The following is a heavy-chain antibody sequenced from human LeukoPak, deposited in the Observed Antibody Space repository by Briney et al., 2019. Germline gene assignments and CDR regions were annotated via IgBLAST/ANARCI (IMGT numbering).Heavy chain of an antibody. CDR2: INHSGST. CDR3: ARGQLPRSGWLRVPNWFDP. Sequence: PSETLSLTCAVYGGSFSGYYWSWIRQPPGKGLEWIGEINHSGSTNYNPSLKSRVTISVDTSKNQFSLKLSSVTAADTAVYYCARGQLPRSGWLRVPNWFDPWGQGTLVTVSS. J-gene: IGHJ5*02. V-gene: IGHV4-34*01. D-gene: IGHD6-19*01. CDR1: GGSFSGYY.